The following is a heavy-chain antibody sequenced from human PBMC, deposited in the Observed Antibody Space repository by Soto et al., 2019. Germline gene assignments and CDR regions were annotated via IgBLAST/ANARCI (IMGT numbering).Heavy chain of an antibody. CDR1: GFIFSEST. Sequence: GGSLRLSCSASGFIFSESTIYWVRQVPGKGLEAISAVSTSGRSTYYADSVKDRVTISRDNSKNTLFLQMGSLRPEDTAIYYCVKQAHGLDGVAFDYWGQGTQVTVSS. V-gene: IGHV3-64D*06. CDR2: VSTSGRST. D-gene: IGHD2-15*01. CDR3: VKQAHGLDGVAFDY. J-gene: IGHJ4*02.